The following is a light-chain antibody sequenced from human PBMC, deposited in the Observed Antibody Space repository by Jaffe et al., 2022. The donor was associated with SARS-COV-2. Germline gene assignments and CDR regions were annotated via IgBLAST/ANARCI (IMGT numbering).Light chain of an antibody. Sequence: DIQLTQSPSFLSASVGDRVTITCRASQGISSYLAWYQQKPGKAPKLLIYAASTLQSGVPSRFSGRGSGTEFALTISSLQPEDFATYYCQQLNNYPITFGQGTRLEIK. CDR1: QGISSY. V-gene: IGKV1-9*01. J-gene: IGKJ5*01. CDR3: QQLNNYPIT. CDR2: AAS.